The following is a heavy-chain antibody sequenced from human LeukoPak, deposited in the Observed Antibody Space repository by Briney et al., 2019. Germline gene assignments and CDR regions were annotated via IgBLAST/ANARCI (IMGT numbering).Heavy chain of an antibody. V-gene: IGHV4-59*06. D-gene: IGHD1/OR15-1a*01. J-gene: IGHJ4*02. Sequence: KPSETLSLTCTVSGGSISSYYWSWIRQPPGKGLEWIGYIYYSGGTYYTPSLKSRVTISVDTSKNQFSLKLSSVTAADTAVYYCARTYFFDYWGQETLVTVSS. CDR1: GGSISSYY. CDR3: ARTYFFDY. CDR2: IYYSGGT.